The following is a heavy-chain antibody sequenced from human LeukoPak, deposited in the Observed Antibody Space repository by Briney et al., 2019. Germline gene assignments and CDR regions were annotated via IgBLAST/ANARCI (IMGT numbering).Heavy chain of an antibody. J-gene: IGHJ4*02. Sequence: GGSLRLSCAASGFTFSNHAMSWVRQAPGKGLEWVSGISGSGDSTYYADSVRGRFTISRDNSKNTVYLQMNSLRAEDTAVYYCAKRYYSDSSGYLGSLNYWGQGILVTVSS. D-gene: IGHD3-22*01. CDR1: GFTFSNHA. V-gene: IGHV3-23*01. CDR3: AKRYYSDSSGYLGSLNY. CDR2: ISGSGDST.